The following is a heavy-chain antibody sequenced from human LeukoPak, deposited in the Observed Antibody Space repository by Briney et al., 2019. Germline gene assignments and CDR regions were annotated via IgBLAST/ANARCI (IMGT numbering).Heavy chain of an antibody. CDR2: VNQDGSQT. D-gene: IGHD1-1*01. CDR3: AREATTSRPGDY. V-gene: IGHV3-7*01. CDR1: GFTFSNFW. Sequence: GGSLRLSCAASGFTFSNFWMKWVRQAPGKGLEWVANVNQDGSQTHYLDSVKGRFTISRDNAKNSLFLQLNSLRAEDTAVYYFAREATTSRPGDYWGLGTLVTVSS. J-gene: IGHJ4*02.